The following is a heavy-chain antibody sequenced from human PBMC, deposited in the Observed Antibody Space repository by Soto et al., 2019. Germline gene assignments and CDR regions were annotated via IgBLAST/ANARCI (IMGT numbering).Heavy chain of an antibody. CDR2: INHSGST. D-gene: IGHD1-26*01. CDR3: ARVSVVGATQDAFDI. V-gene: IGHV4-34*01. J-gene: IGHJ3*02. CDR1: GGSFSGYY. Sequence: QVQLQQWGAGLLKPSETLSLTCAVYGGSFSGYYWSWIRQPPGKGLEWIGEINHSGSTNYNPSLKSRVPISVDTSKNQFSLKLSSVTAADTAVYYCARVSVVGATQDAFDIWGQGTMVTVSS.